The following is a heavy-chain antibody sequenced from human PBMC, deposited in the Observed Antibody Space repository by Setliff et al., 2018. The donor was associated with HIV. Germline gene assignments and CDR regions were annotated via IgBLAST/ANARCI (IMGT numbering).Heavy chain of an antibody. CDR2: IYYSGST. D-gene: IGHD3-22*01. Sequence: PSETLSLTCTVSGGSISSYYWSWIRQPPGKGLEWIGYIYYSGSTNYNPSLKSRVTISVDTSKNHLSLKLSSVTAADTAVYYCXXXLSNYYDTSGSPDWYFDLWGRGTLVTVSS. J-gene: IGHJ2*01. CDR1: GGSISSYY. V-gene: IGHV4-59*01. CDR3: XXXLSNYYDTSGSPDWYFDL.